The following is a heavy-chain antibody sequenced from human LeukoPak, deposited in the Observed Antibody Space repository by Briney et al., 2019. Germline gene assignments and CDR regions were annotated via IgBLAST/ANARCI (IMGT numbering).Heavy chain of an antibody. J-gene: IGHJ5*02. CDR3: AKDLHDILTGSPPGWFDP. V-gene: IGHV3-23*01. CDR2: ISGSGGST. Sequence: GGSLRLSCAASGFTFGSYAMSWVRQAPGKGLEWVSAISGSGGSTYYADSVKGRFTISRDNSKNTLYLQMNSLRAEDTAVYYCAKDLHDILTGSPPGWFDPWGQGTLVTVSS. D-gene: IGHD3-9*01. CDR1: GFTFGSYA.